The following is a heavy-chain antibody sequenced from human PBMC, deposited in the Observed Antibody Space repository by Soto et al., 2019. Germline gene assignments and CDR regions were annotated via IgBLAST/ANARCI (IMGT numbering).Heavy chain of an antibody. J-gene: IGHJ4*02. V-gene: IGHV3-23*01. Sequence: GALRLSCAASGFTFSSYAMSWVRQAPGKGLEWVSAISGSGGSTYYADSVKGRFTISRDNSKNTLYLQMNSLRAEDTAVYYCATDIVVVVAATFDYWGQGTLVTVSS. CDR3: ATDIVVVVAATFDY. CDR1: GFTFSSYA. D-gene: IGHD2-15*01. CDR2: ISGSGGST.